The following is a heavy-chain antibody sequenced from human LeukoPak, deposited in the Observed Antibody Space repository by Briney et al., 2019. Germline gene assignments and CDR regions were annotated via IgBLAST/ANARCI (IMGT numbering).Heavy chain of an antibody. D-gene: IGHD1-20*01. CDR1: GYTFTSFD. V-gene: IGHV1-8*03. Sequence: ASVKVSCKTSGYTFTSFDINWVRHTTGHGPEWMGWVYCDNENTRYARKFQGRVAITRDTSTRTVYLELNNLSSDDTAMYYCTRGPFLNGNAYNWFDPWGQGTLVTVSS. CDR3: TRGPFLNGNAYNWFDP. CDR2: VYCDNENT. J-gene: IGHJ5*02.